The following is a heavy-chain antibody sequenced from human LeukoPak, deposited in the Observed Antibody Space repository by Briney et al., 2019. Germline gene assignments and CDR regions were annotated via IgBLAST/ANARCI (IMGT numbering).Heavy chain of an antibody. CDR1: GYTFTGYY. V-gene: IGHV1-2*02. CDR2: INPNSGGT. Sequence: ASVKVSCKASGYTFTGYYMHWVRQAPGQGLEWMGWINPNSGGTNYAQKFQGRVTMTRDTSISTAYMELSRLRSDDTAVYYCARDVEYDFWSGMAWFDPWGQGTLVTVSS. J-gene: IGHJ5*02. D-gene: IGHD3-3*01. CDR3: ARDVEYDFWSGMAWFDP.